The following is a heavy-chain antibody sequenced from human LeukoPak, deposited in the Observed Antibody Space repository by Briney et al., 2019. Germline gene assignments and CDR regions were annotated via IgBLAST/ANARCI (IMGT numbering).Heavy chain of an antibody. CDR2: IYYSGST. J-gene: IGHJ4*02. CDR1: GGSISSSSYY. CDR3: ARDPPRRGAPFRFVY. Sequence: MPSETLSLTCTVSGGSISSSSYYWGWLRQPPGKELEWNGSIYYSGSTYYNPSLKSRVTISVDTSKNQFSLKLSSVTAADTAVYYCARDPPRRGAPFRFVYWGQGTLVTVSS. V-gene: IGHV4-39*07. D-gene: IGHD1-26*01.